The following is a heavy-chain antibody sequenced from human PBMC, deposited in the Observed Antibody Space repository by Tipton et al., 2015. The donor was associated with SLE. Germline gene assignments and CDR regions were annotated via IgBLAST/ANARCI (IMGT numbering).Heavy chain of an antibody. CDR3: AGGVEGGVYNYYYYMDV. CDR2: INHSGST. D-gene: IGHD1-26*01. CDR1: GGSFSGYY. Sequence: LRLSCAVYGGSFSGYYWSWIRQSPGKGLEWIGDINHSGSTNYNPSLKSRVTISVDTSENQFSLRLSSVTAADTAVYYCAGGVEGGVYNYYYYMDVWGKGTTVTVSS. J-gene: IGHJ6*03. V-gene: IGHV4-34*01.